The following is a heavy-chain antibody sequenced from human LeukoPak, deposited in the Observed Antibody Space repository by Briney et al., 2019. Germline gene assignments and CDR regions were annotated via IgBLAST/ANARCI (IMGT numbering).Heavy chain of an antibody. Sequence: SETLSLTCTVSGGSINSYYWSWFRQPPGKGLEWIGYIYDSGSTNYNPPLKSRVTISVDTSKNQFSLKLSSVTAADTAVYYCACLTTADAFDIWGQGTMVTVSS. CDR3: ACLTTADAFDI. D-gene: IGHD3-22*01. J-gene: IGHJ3*02. CDR2: IYDSGST. V-gene: IGHV4-59*01. CDR1: GGSINSYY.